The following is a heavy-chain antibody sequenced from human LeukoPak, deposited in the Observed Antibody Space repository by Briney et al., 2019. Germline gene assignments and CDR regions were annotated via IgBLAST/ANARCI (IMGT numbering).Heavy chain of an antibody. CDR2: INNDGSGT. D-gene: IGHD1-26*01. J-gene: IGHJ5*02. Sequence: GGSLRLSCAASGFTLSSYWVQWVRQAPGKGLVWVSRINNDGSGTTYADSVKGRFTISRDNAKNTLYLQMNSLRAEDTAVYYCARDQDGPGATVDHWGQGTLVTVSS. CDR1: GFTLSSYW. V-gene: IGHV3-74*01. CDR3: ARDQDGPGATVDH.